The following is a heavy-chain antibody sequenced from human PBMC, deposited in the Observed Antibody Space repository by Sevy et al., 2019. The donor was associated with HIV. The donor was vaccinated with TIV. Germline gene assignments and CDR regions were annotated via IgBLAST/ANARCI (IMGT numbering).Heavy chain of an antibody. CDR3: ASDYDFWSGYFSTSSAYFQH. V-gene: IGHV3-33*08. J-gene: IGHJ1*01. CDR1: GFTFSSYG. D-gene: IGHD3-3*01. Sequence: GGSLRLSCAASGFTFSSYGMHWVRQAPGKGREWVAVIWYDGSNKYYADSVKGRFTISRDNSKNTLYLQMNSLRAEDTAVYYCASDYDFWSGYFSTSSAYFQHWGQGTLVTVSS. CDR2: IWYDGSNK.